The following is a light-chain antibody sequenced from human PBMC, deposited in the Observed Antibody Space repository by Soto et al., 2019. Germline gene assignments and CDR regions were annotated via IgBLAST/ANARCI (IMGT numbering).Light chain of an antibody. CDR3: QQRSNWPPWT. J-gene: IGKJ1*01. V-gene: IGKV3D-20*02. Sequence: EIVLTQSPGTLSLSLGERATLSCRASQSVSNNYLAWYQQKPGQAPRLLIYGASNRATGIPDRFSGSGSGTDFTLTISRLEPEDFAVYYCQQRSNWPPWTFGQGTKVDNK. CDR1: QSVSNNY. CDR2: GAS.